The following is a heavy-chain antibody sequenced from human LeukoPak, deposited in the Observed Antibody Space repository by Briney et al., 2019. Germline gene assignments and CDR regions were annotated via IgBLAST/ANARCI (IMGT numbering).Heavy chain of an antibody. D-gene: IGHD6-13*01. Sequence: SQTLSLTCAITGDSVSSNSAAWNWIRQSPSRGLEWLGRTYYRSKWYNDYAVSVKSRITINPDTSKNQFSLQLNSVTPEDTAVYYCARDPTLAGYSSSWYFDYWGQGTLVTVSS. CDR2: TYYRSKWYN. J-gene: IGHJ4*02. CDR3: ARDPTLAGYSSSWYFDY. CDR1: GDSVSSNSAA. V-gene: IGHV6-1*01.